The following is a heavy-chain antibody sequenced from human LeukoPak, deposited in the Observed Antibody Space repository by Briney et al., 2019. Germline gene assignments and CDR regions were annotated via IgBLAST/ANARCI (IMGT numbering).Heavy chain of an antibody. J-gene: IGHJ3*02. D-gene: IGHD7-27*01. CDR1: RFTVSSNY. Sequence: GGSLRLSCAASRFTVSSNYMSWVRQAPGKGLEWVSVIYSGGTTYYADSVKGRFTISRDNSKKTLYLQMNSLRAEDTAVYYCARETGDDAFDIWGQGTMVTVSS. CDR2: IYSGGTT. CDR3: ARETGDDAFDI. V-gene: IGHV3-66*01.